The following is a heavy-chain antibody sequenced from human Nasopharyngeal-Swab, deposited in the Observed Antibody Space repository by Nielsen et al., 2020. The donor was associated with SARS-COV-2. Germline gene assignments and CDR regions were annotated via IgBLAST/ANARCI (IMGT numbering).Heavy chain of an antibody. J-gene: IGHJ4*02. CDR3: ARVFGDILTGSILPKGFDY. CDR1: GYTFTSYY. D-gene: IGHD3-9*01. CDR2: INPSGGST. Sequence: ASVTVSCKASGYTFTSYYMHWVRQAPGQGLEWMGIINPSGGSTSYAQKFQGRVTMTRDTSTSTVYMELSSLRSEDTAVYYCARVFGDILTGSILPKGFDYWGQGTLVTVSS. V-gene: IGHV1-46*01.